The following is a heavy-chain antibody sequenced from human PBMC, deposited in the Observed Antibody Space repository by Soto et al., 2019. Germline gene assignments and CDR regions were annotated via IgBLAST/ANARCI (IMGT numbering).Heavy chain of an antibody. J-gene: IGHJ4*02. V-gene: IGHV4-59*01. D-gene: IGHD3-22*01. CDR3: ARGRTVRNYADDSSDYFYFFDY. CDR2: VYYTGST. Sequence: SETLSLTCTVSGDSISTFYWGWMRQSPGEELEWIGYVYYTGSTNYNPSLKSRVTISVDRSKNQFSLKLTSANAADTAVYYCARGRTVRNYADDSSDYFYFFDYWGQGTQVTSP. CDR1: GDSISTFY.